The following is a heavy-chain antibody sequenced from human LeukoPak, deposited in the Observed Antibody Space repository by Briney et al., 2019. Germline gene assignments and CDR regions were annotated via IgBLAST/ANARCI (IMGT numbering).Heavy chain of an antibody. CDR3: ARPCNSDWRDGFDI. CDR2: IYRGDST. Sequence: PGGSLRLSCAASGFTVSSYFMSWVRQAQGKGLEWVSLIYRGDSTYYGDSVKGRFTISRDNSENTLYLQMHSLRAEDTAVYYRARPCNSDWRDGFDIWGQGTMVTVSS. CDR1: GFTVSSYF. D-gene: IGHD3-9*01. J-gene: IGHJ3*02. V-gene: IGHV3-53*01.